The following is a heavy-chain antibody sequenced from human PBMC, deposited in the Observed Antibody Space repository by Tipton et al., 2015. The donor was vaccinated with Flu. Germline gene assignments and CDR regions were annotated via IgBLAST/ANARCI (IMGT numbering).Heavy chain of an antibody. CDR1: GFTFDDHA. Sequence: SLRLSCAASGFTFDDHAMHWVRQAPGKGLEWVSGISWNSGSIGYADSVKGRFTISRDNAKNSLYLQMNSLRAEDTALYYCAKDSAGGGGLPLDYWGQGTLVTVSS. CDR2: ISWNSGSI. V-gene: IGHV3-9*01. D-gene: IGHD3-16*01. J-gene: IGHJ4*02. CDR3: AKDSAGGGGLPLDY.